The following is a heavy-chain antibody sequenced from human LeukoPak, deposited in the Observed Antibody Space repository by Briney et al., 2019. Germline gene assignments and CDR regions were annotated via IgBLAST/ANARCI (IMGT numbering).Heavy chain of an antibody. CDR1: GGSFSGYY. CDR2: IYHSGST. D-gene: IGHD3-22*01. Sequence: SETLSLTCAVYGGSFSGYYWSWIRQPPGKGLEWIGSIYHSGSTYYNPSLKSRVTISVDTSKNQFSLKLSSVTAADTAVYYCARVRYYYDSSGYYSYPYYFDYWGQGTLVTVSS. V-gene: IGHV4-34*01. J-gene: IGHJ4*02. CDR3: ARVRYYYDSSGYYSYPYYFDY.